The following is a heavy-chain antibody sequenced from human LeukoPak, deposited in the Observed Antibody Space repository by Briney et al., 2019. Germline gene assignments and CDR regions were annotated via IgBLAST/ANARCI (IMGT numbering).Heavy chain of an antibody. D-gene: IGHD1-26*01. V-gene: IGHV3-7*01. Sequence: PGGSLRLSCAASGFTFSSYWMSWVRQAPGKGLEWVANIKEDGSEKYYVDSVKGRFTISRDNAKNSLYLQMNSLRAEDTAVYYCARDSASGSYTRPWFDPWGQGTLVTVSS. J-gene: IGHJ5*02. CDR3: ARDSASGSYTRPWFDP. CDR2: IKEDGSEK. CDR1: GFTFSSYW.